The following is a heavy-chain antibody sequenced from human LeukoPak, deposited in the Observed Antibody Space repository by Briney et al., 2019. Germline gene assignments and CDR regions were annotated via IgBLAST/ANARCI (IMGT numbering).Heavy chain of an antibody. D-gene: IGHD3-22*01. CDR3: AKDSKYYYDSSGFPDY. Sequence: GGSMRLSCAASGFTFSSYSMNWVRQAPGKGLEWVSGISWNSGSIGYADSVKGRFTISRDNAKNSLYLQMNSLRAEDTALYYCAKDSKYYYDSSGFPDYWGQGTLVTVSS. J-gene: IGHJ4*02. V-gene: IGHV3-9*01. CDR1: GFTFSSYS. CDR2: ISWNSGSI.